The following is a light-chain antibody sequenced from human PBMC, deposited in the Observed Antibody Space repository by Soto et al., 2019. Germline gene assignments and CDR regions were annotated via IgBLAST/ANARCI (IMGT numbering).Light chain of an antibody. V-gene: IGKV3-15*01. CDR3: HQYYNRSPCM. J-gene: IGKJ1*01. CDR1: RSVDTD. CDR2: ATS. Sequence: EILMTQSPATLSVSPGDSATLSCRASRSVDTDLAWYQQKPGQAPRLLVFATSARATGVPDRFRGSRSGTDFTLTISSMQPEDSATYYCHQYYNRSPCMFGQGTKVDIK.